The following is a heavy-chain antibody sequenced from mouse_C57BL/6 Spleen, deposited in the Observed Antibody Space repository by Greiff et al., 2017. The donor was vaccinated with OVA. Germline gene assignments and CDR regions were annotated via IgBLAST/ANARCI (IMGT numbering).Heavy chain of an antibody. CDR2: ISYDGSN. Sequence: ESGPGLVKPSQSLSLTCSVTGYSITSGYYWNWIRQFPGNKLEWMGYISYDGSNNYNPSLKNRISITRDTSKNQFFLKLNSVTTEDTATYYCAREATVVAQDYAMDYWGQGTSVTVSS. D-gene: IGHD1-1*01. CDR3: AREATVVAQDYAMDY. CDR1: GYSITSGYY. V-gene: IGHV3-6*01. J-gene: IGHJ4*01.